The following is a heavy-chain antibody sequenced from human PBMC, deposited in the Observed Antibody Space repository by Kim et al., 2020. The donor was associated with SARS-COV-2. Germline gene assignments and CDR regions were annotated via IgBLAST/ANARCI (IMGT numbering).Heavy chain of an antibody. Sequence: SETLSLTCTVSGGSISSSSYYWGWIRQPPGKGLEWIGSIYYSGSTYYNPSLKSRVTISVDTSKNQFSLKLSSVTAADTAVYYCARHFGGLHQGWFDPWGQGTLVTVSS. CDR3: ARHFGGLHQGWFDP. CDR2: IYYSGST. D-gene: IGHD3-10*01. V-gene: IGHV4-39*01. CDR1: GGSISSSSYY. J-gene: IGHJ5*02.